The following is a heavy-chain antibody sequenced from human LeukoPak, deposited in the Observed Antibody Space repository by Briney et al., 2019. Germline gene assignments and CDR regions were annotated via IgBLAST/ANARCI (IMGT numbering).Heavy chain of an antibody. Sequence: SETLSLTCTVSGGSISSYYWSWLRQPPGKGLEWIGYIYYSGSTNYNPSLKSRVTISVDTSKNQFSLKLSSVTAADTAVYYCARVRGEMATDYWGQGTLVTVSS. CDR2: IYYSGST. CDR1: GGSISSYY. V-gene: IGHV4-59*01. D-gene: IGHD5-24*01. J-gene: IGHJ4*02. CDR3: ARVRGEMATDY.